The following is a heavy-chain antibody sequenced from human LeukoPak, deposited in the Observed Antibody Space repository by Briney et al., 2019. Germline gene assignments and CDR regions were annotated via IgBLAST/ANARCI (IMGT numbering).Heavy chain of an antibody. V-gene: IGHV4-59*12. J-gene: IGHJ3*02. CDR1: GGSISSYY. CDR3: AREREWEYYYDSSATQRGAFDI. D-gene: IGHD3-22*01. CDR2: IYYSGST. Sequence: KPSETLSLTCTVSGGSISSYYWSWIRQPPGKGLEWIGYIYYSGSTNYNPSLKSRVTISVDTSKNQFCLKLSSVTAADTAVYYCAREREWEYYYDSSATQRGAFDIWGQGTMVTVSS.